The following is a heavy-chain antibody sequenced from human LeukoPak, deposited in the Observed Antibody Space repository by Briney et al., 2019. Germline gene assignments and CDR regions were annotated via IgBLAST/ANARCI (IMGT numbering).Heavy chain of an antibody. CDR2: IKEDGTET. Sequence: GGSLRLSCAASGFTFSSYSMNWVRLAPGKGLEWVANIKEDGTETYYVDSVKGRFTISRDNAKNSLYLQMNSLRVEDTAVYYCAKEGRSLQTYWGQGTLVTVSS. CDR1: GFTFSSYS. CDR3: AKEGRSLQTY. D-gene: IGHD5-24*01. V-gene: IGHV3-7*03. J-gene: IGHJ4*02.